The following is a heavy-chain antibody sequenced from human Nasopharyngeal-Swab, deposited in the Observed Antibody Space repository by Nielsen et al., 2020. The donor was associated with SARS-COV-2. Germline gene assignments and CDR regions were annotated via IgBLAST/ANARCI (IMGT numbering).Heavy chain of an antibody. J-gene: IGHJ6*02. CDR2: ISWNSGSI. CDR3: AKTPTNYGMDV. Sequence: SLKISCAASGFTFDDYAMHWVRQAPGKGLEWVSGISWNSGSIGYADSVKGRFTISRDKAKNSLYLQMNSLRAEDTALYYCAKTPTNYGMDVWGQGTTVTVSS. V-gene: IGHV3-9*01. CDR1: GFTFDDYA.